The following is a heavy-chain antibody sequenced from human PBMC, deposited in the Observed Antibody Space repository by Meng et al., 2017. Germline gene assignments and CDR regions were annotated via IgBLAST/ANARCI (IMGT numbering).Heavy chain of an antibody. D-gene: IGHD3-22*01. Sequence: ASVKVSCKASGYTFTSYDINWVRQATGQGLEWMGWMNPNSGNTGYAQKFQGRVTITRNTSISTAYMELSSLRSEDTAVYYCARGLDDSSGYSLANWGQGKLVTVYS. CDR3: ARGLDDSSGYSLAN. CDR1: GYTFTSYD. V-gene: IGHV1-8*03. J-gene: IGHJ4*02. CDR2: MNPNSGNT.